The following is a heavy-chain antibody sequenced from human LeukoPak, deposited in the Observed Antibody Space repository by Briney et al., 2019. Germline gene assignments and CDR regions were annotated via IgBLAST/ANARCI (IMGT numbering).Heavy chain of an antibody. J-gene: IGHJ4*02. D-gene: IGHD4/OR15-4a*01. V-gene: IGHV1-18*01. Sequence: GASVKVSCKTSGYPFSNYSVAWVRQAPGQGLEWMGWISTNDGGTQYSQKFQERVALTRDTSTNTVHMELWTLRSDDTAVYYCARDTNYEIDYWGQGTLVIVSS. CDR2: ISTNDGGT. CDR3: ARDTNYEIDY. CDR1: GYPFSNYS.